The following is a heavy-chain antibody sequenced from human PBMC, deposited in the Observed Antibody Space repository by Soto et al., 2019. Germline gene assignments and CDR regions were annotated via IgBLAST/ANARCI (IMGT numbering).Heavy chain of an antibody. CDR1: GGSISSYY. J-gene: IGHJ5*02. CDR2: IYYSGST. CDR3: ARDLAPNWFDP. Sequence: SETLSLTCTVSGGSISSYYWSWIRQPPGKGLEWIGYIYYSGSTNYNPSLKSRVTISVDTSKNQFSLKLNSVTAADTAVYYCARDLAPNWFDPWGQGTLVTVSS. V-gene: IGHV4-59*01.